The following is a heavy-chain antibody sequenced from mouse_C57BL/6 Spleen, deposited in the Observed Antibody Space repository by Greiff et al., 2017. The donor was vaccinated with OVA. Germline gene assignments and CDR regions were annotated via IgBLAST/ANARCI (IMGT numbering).Heavy chain of an antibody. CDR1: GFTFSSYA. V-gene: IGHV5-9-1*02. CDR2: ISSGGDYI. CDR3: TRGVAGYWYFDV. Sequence: EVQVVESGAGLVKPGGSLKLSCAASGFTFSSYAMSWVRQTPEKRLEWVAYISSGGDYIYYADTVKGRFTISRDNARNTLYLQMSSLKSEDTAMYYCTRGVAGYWYFDVWGTGTTVTVSS. J-gene: IGHJ1*03.